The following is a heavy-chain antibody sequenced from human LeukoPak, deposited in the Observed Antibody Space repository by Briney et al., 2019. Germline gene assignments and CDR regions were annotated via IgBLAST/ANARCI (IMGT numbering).Heavy chain of an antibody. CDR3: ARDTREVVAATSMDRFDP. V-gene: IGHV1-18*01. CDR2: ISAYNGNT. Sequence: ASVKVSCKASGYTFTSYGISWVRQAPGQGLEWMGWISAYNGNTNYAQKLQGRVTMTTDTSTSTAYMELRSLRSDDTAVYYCARDTREVVAATSMDRFDPWGQGTLVTVSS. D-gene: IGHD2-15*01. J-gene: IGHJ5*02. CDR1: GYTFTSYG.